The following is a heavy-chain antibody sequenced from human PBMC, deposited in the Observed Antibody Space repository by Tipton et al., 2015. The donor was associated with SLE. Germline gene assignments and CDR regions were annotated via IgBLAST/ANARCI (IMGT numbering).Heavy chain of an antibody. D-gene: IGHD4-17*01. CDR1: GFTFSNYG. CDR2: IWCDGSNK. V-gene: IGHV3-30*18. J-gene: IGHJ2*01. CDR3: AKESYGAYGWSFDL. Sequence: SLRLSCAASGFTFSNYGMHWVRQAPGKGLEWVAVIWCDGSNKYYADSVKGRFTISRDNSKNTLYLQMNSLRAEDTAVYYCAKESYGAYGWSFDLWGRGTLVTVSS.